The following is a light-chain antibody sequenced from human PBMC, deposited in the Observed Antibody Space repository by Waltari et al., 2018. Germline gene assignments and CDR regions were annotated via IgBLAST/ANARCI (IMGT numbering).Light chain of an antibody. CDR3: HSRDASGVGGA. CDR2: DKN. Sequence: TQDPAVSVAVGQTVRITCHGDSLRSYHASWYQERPGQAPKLPMYDKNNRPSGVPGRFSGSSSDNTYSLTITGAQAEDEAYYYCHSRDASGVGGAFGGGTKLTVL. CDR1: SLRSYH. V-gene: IGLV3-19*01. J-gene: IGLJ2*01.